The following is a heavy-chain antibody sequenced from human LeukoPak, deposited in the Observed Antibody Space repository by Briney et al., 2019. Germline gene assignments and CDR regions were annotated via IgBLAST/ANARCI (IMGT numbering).Heavy chain of an antibody. Sequence: PGGSLRLSCAASGFSVSSSYMSWVRQAPGKGLEWVSFIYSAGGTYYADSVQGRFTISRDNSKNTLYLQMNSLRAEDTAMYYCSTSERMADNGDYAFFDYWGQGTLVTVSS. D-gene: IGHD4-17*01. CDR1: GFSVSSSY. CDR2: IYSAGGT. V-gene: IGHV3-53*01. J-gene: IGHJ4*02. CDR3: STSERMADNGDYAFFDY.